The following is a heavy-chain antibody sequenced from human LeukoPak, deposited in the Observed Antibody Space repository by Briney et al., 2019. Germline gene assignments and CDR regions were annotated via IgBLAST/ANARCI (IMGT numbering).Heavy chain of an antibody. CDR2: ISYDGSNK. J-gene: IGHJ4*02. CDR1: RFTFSSYS. CDR3: AKGLYSSGWSDY. Sequence: QPGRSLRLSCAASRFTFSSYSMHWVRQAPGKGLEWVAVISYDGSNKYYADSVKGRFTISRDNSKNTLYLQMNSLRAEDTAVYYCAKGLYSSGWSDYWGQGTLVTVSS. V-gene: IGHV3-30-3*01. D-gene: IGHD6-19*01.